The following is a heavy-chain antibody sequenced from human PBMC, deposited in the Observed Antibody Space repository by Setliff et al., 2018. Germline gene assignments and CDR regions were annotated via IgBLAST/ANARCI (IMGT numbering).Heavy chain of an antibody. Sequence: SETLSLTCTVSGDSISGDYWSWIRQPPGRGLEWIGFIHYSGSTNYNPSLKSRVTISLDTPKNQFSLRLSSVTAADTAVYYCARTRYGLGGRPYWGQGALVTVSS. CDR3: ARTRYGLGGRPY. J-gene: IGHJ4*02. V-gene: IGHV4-59*01. CDR2: IHYSGST. D-gene: IGHD2-15*01. CDR1: GDSISGDY.